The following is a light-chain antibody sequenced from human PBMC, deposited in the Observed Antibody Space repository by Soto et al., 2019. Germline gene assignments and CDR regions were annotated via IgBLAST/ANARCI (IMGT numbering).Light chain of an antibody. CDR1: QNIKNY. CDR2: SAS. V-gene: IGKV1-39*01. Sequence: IQMTQSPSSLSASVGDRVTITCRASQNIKNYLNWYQQKPGKAPKLLIYSASSLQSGVPSRFSGSGSGTDFTLTISSLEPEDFAVYYCQQRSNWPPEITFGQGTRLEIK. CDR3: QQRSNWPPEIT. J-gene: IGKJ5*01.